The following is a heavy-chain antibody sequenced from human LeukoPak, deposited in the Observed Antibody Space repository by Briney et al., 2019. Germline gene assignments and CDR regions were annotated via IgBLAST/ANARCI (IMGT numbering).Heavy chain of an antibody. Sequence: PGGSLRLSCAASGFTFSDYSMNWVRQAPGKGLEWVSYIGGRGTTTYYTDSVKGRFTISRDNAKNSLYLQMDSLRAEGTAVYYCARGGGLDVWGQGATVTVSS. CDR2: IGGRGTTT. D-gene: IGHD3-16*01. CDR3: ARGGGLDV. J-gene: IGHJ6*02. V-gene: IGHV3-48*01. CDR1: GFTFSDYS.